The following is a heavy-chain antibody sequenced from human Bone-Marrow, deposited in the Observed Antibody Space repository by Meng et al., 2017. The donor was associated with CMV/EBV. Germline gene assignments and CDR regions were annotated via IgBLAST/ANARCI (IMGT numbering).Heavy chain of an antibody. CDR3: ARDFLYDDFWSGYFSYYGMDV. CDR2: INPNSGST. V-gene: IGHV1-2*02. D-gene: IGHD3-3*01. J-gene: IGHJ6*02. CDR1: GYTFTGYY. Sequence: ASVKVSCKASGYTFTGYYMHWVRQAPGQGLEWMGWINPNSGSTNYAQKFQGRVTMTRDTSISTAYMELSRLRSDDTAVYYCARDFLYDDFWSGYFSYYGMDVWGQGTTVTVSS.